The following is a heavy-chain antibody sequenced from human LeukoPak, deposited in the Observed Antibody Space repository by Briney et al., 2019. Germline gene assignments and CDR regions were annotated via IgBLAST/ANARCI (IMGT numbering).Heavy chain of an antibody. Sequence: GGSLRLSCAASGFTFSSYAMHWVRQAPGKGLEYVSAISSNGGSTYYANSVKGRFTISRDNSKNTLYLQMGSLRAEDTAVYYCAKDLFKYYDILTPPPRNWFDPWGQGTLVTVSS. CDR2: ISSNGGST. J-gene: IGHJ5*02. CDR1: GFTFSSYA. D-gene: IGHD3-9*01. V-gene: IGHV3-64*01. CDR3: AKDLFKYYDILTPPPRNWFDP.